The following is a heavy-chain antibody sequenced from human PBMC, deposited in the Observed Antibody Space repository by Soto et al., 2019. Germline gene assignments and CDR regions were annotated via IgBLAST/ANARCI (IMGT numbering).Heavy chain of an antibody. D-gene: IGHD6-19*01. CDR2: IYHSGST. J-gene: IGHJ4*02. Sequence: QVQLQESGPGLVKPSGTLSLTCAVSGGSISSSNWWSWVRQPPGKGLEWIGEIYHSGSTNYNPSLQSRVTISVDKSKNQFSLTLSSVTAADTAVYYCARVGRIAVAGTVSGIDYWGQGTLVTVSS. CDR3: ARVGRIAVAGTVSGIDY. V-gene: IGHV4-4*02. CDR1: GGSISSSNW.